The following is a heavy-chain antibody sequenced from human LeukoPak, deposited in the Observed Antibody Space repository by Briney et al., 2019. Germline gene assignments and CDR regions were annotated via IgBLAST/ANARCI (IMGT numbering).Heavy chain of an antibody. CDR3: AKDLMRDRWFGES. CDR1: GFSLSSYA. D-gene: IGHD3-10*01. V-gene: IGHV3-30*04. Sequence: GGSLRLSCAASGFSLSSYAMHWVRQAPGKGLEWVAIISYDGSKKYYADSVKGRFTISRDNSKNTLFLQMNSLRAEDTAVYYCAKDLMRDRWFGESWGQGTLVTVSS. J-gene: IGHJ1*01. CDR2: ISYDGSKK.